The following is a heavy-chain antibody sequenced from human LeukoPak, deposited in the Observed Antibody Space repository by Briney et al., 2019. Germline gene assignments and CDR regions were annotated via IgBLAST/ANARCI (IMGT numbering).Heavy chain of an antibody. J-gene: IGHJ4*02. Sequence: SVKVSCKASGGTFSSYAISWVRQAPGQGLEWMGGVIPIFGTANYAQKFQGRVTITADESTSTAYMELSSLRFEDTAVYYCAREGGDTAMVVPFDYWGQGTLVTVSS. CDR3: AREGGDTAMVVPFDY. V-gene: IGHV1-69*01. CDR1: GGTFSSYA. D-gene: IGHD5-18*01. CDR2: VIPIFGTA.